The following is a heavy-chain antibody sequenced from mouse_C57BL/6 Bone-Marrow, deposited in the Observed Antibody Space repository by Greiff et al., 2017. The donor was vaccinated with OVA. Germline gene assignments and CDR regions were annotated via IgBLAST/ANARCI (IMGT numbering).Heavy chain of an antibody. J-gene: IGHJ1*03. V-gene: IGHV14-3*01. D-gene: IGHD2-4*01. CDR2: IDPANGNT. CDR1: GLNIKNNY. CDR3: APIYYDAPV. Sequence: VQLLQSVAELVRPGASVKLSCTASGLNIKNNYMHWVKQRPEQGLEWIGRIDPANGNTKYAPKFKGKATITEDKTSNTAYLQLISLTSADTAIYYCAPIYYDAPVWGTGTTVTVSS.